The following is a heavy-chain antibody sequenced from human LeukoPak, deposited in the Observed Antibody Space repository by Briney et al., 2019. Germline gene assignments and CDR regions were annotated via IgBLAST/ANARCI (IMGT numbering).Heavy chain of an antibody. CDR1: GGSISSSNW. CDR2: IYHSGST. CDR3: ARDKGDDSSGYDKHFDY. Sequence: PSETLSLTCAVSGGSISSSNWWSWVRQPPGKGLEWIGEIYHSGSTNYNPSLKSRVTISVDKSKNQFSLKLSSVTAADTAVYYCARDKGDDSSGYDKHFDYWGQGTLVTVSS. V-gene: IGHV4-4*02. D-gene: IGHD3-22*01. J-gene: IGHJ4*02.